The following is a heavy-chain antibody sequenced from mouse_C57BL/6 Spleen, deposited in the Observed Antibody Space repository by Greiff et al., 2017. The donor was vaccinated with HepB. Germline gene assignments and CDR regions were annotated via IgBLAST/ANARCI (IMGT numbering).Heavy chain of an antibody. D-gene: IGHD1-1*01. V-gene: IGHV14-3*01. CDR2: IDPANGNT. CDR1: GFNIKNTY. Sequence: EVQRVESVAELVRPGASVKLSCTASGFNIKNTYMHWVKQRPEQGLEWIGRIDPANGNTKYAPKFQGKATITADTSSNTAYLQLSSLTSEDTAIYYCARRGYGSSYDAMDYWGQGTSVTVSS. J-gene: IGHJ4*01. CDR3: ARRGYGSSYDAMDY.